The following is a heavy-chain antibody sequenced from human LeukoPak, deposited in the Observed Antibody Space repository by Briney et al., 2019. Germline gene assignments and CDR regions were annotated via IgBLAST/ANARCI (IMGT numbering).Heavy chain of an antibody. CDR2: ISSSGSTI. CDR3: ARDRETWCSNNTYYDFWSGYHCYYYYGMDV. CDR1: GFTFSSYE. Sequence: GGSLRLSCAASGFTFSSYEMNWVRQAPGKGLEWVSYISSSGSTIYCADSVKGRFTISRDNAKNSLYLQMNSLRAEDTAVYYCARDRETWCSNNTYYDFWSGYHCYYYYGMDVWGQGTTVTVSS. J-gene: IGHJ6*02. V-gene: IGHV3-48*03. D-gene: IGHD3-3*01.